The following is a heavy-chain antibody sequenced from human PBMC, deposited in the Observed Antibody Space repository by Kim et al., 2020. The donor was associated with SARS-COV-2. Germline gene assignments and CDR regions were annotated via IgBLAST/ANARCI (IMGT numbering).Heavy chain of an antibody. CDR3: ARGGVGLRKTGGAYYFDY. V-gene: IGHV3-74*01. CDR1: GFTFSSYW. J-gene: IGHJ4*02. Sequence: GGSLRLSCAASGFTFSSYWMHWVRQAPGKGLVWVSRINSDGSSTSYADSVKGRFTISRDNAKNTLYLQMNSLRAEDTAVYYCARGGVGLRKTGGAYYFDYWGQGTLVTVSS. D-gene: IGHD5-12*01. CDR2: INSDGSST.